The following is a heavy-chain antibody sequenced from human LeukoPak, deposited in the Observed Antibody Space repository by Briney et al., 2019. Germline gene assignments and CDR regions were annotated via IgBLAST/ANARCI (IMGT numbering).Heavy chain of an antibody. CDR3: ARIGYCSGGSCAY. Sequence: GGSLRLSCAASGFTFSTYAMTWVRQVSGKGLEWVSAISSSRSYIYYADSVKGRFTISRDNAKNSLYLQMNSLRAEDTAVYYCARIGYCSGGSCAYWGQGTLVTVSS. J-gene: IGHJ4*02. CDR1: GFTFSTYA. D-gene: IGHD2-15*01. CDR2: ISSSRSYI. V-gene: IGHV3-21*01.